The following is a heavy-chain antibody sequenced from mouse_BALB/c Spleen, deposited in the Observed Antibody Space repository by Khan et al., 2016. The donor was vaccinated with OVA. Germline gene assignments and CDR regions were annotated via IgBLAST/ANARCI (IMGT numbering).Heavy chain of an antibody. V-gene: IGHV1S81*02. D-gene: IGHD3-2*02. CDR3: TRSGYASPFAY. CDR2: INPSNGGT. CDR1: GYTFSSYY. J-gene: IGHJ3*01. Sequence: QVQLKQSGAELVKPGASVRLSCKASGYTFSSYYMYWVKQRPGQGLEWIGGINPSNGGTYFNEKFKTKATLTVDKSSSTAYMQLSSLTSEDSAVYYCTRSGYASPFAYWGQGTLVTVSA.